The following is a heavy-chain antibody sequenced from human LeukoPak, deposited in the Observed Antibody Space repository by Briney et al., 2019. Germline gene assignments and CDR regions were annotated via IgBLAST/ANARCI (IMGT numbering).Heavy chain of an antibody. CDR2: IYYSGST. CDR1: GGSISSSSYY. D-gene: IGHD3-22*01. Sequence: SETLSLTCTVSGGSISSSSYYWGWIRQPPGKGLEWIGSIYYSGSTYYNPSLKSRVTISVDTSKNQFSLKLSSVTAADTAVYYCARDPVYYDSSGYYSAAFDIWGQGTMVTVSS. J-gene: IGHJ3*02. V-gene: IGHV4-39*02. CDR3: ARDPVYYDSSGYYSAAFDI.